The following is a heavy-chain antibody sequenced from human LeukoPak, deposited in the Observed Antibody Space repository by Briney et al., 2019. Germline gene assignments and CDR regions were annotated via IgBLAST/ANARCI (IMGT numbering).Heavy chain of an antibody. J-gene: IGHJ4*02. CDR2: ISGSGGST. V-gene: IGHV3-23*01. CDR3: AKGRYSYGYQRVDY. Sequence: PGGSLRLSCAASGFTFSSYAMTWVRQAPGKGLEWVSAISGSGGSTYYADSVKGRFTISRDNSKNTPYLQMNSLRADDTAVYYCAKGRYSYGYQRVDYWGQGTLVTVSS. CDR1: GFTFSSYA. D-gene: IGHD5-18*01.